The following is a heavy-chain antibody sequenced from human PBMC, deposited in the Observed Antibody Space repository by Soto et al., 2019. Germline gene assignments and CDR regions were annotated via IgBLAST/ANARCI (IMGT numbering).Heavy chain of an antibody. J-gene: IGHJ2*01. CDR2: IIPIFGTA. CDR1: RGTFSSYT. CDR3: ARGNHRWLQLWYFDL. D-gene: IGHD5-12*01. V-gene: IGHV1-69*12. Sequence: QVQLVQSGAEVKKPGSSVTVSCKASRGTFSSYTISWVRQAPGQGLEWMGGIIPIFGTANYAQKFQGRVTISADESTSTAYMGLSSLRSEDTAVYYCARGNHRWLQLWYFDLWGRGTLVTVSS.